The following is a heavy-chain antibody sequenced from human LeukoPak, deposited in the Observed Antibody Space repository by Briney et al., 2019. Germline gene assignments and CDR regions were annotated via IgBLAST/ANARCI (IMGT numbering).Heavy chain of an antibody. CDR2: IYHSGST. J-gene: IGHJ3*02. D-gene: IGHD2-2*02. CDR3: ARTGYCSSTSCYISAFDI. Sequence: PSGTLSLTCAVSGGSISSSNWWSWVRQPPGKGLEWIGEIYHSGSTNYNPSLKSRVTISVDKSKNQFSLKLSSVTAADTAVYYCARTGYCSSTSCYISAFDIWGQGTMVTVSS. CDR1: GGSISSSNW. V-gene: IGHV4-4*02.